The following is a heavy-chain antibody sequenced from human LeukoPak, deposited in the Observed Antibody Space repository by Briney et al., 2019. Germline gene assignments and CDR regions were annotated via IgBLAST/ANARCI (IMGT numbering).Heavy chain of an antibody. CDR1: GFTFSSYA. J-gene: IGHJ4*02. CDR3: STERGGY. D-gene: IGHD3-16*01. V-gene: IGHV3-30-3*01. CDR2: ISYDGSNK. Sequence: GRSLRLSCAASGFTFSSYAMHWVRQAPGKGLEWVAVISYDGSNKYYADSVKGRFTISRDDSKNTLYLQMNSLKIEDTAVYYCSTERGGYWGQGTLVTVSS.